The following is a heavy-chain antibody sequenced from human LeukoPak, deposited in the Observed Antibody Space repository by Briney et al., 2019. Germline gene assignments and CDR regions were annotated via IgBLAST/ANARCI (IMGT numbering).Heavy chain of an antibody. J-gene: IGHJ4*02. CDR2: IRSDGSTK. CDR1: GFTFSSYG. D-gene: IGHD2-2*01. Sequence: GGSLRLSCVASGFTFSSYGMHWVRQAPGKGLEWVAIIRSDGSTKYYVGSVRGRFTISRDSSKSTLHLQMNSLRAEDTAVYYCARDAATTVGMPHYWGQGTVVTVSS. CDR3: ARDAATTVGMPHY. V-gene: IGHV3-30*02.